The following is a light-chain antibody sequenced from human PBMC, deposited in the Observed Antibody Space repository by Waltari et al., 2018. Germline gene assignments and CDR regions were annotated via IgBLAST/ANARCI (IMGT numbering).Light chain of an antibody. J-gene: IGKJ4*01. CDR3: QQYHDWPPVT. CDR2: GAS. Sequence: TMMTKSPAPLSVSPGERLTLSCRASQSVYSNLAWYQQKPGQAPRLLIYGASTRATGIPVRFSGSGSGTEFTLTISSLQSEDFAIYFCQQYHDWPPVTFGGGTKVEIK. V-gene: IGKV3-15*01. CDR1: QSVYSN.